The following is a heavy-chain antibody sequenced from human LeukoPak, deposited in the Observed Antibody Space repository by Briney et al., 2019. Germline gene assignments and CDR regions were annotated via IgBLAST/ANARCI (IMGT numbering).Heavy chain of an antibody. V-gene: IGHV4-59*01. CDR2: IYYSGST. J-gene: IGHJ5*02. CDR3: VREGGETSWYWFDP. CDR1: GGSISSYY. Sequence: SETLSLTCTVSGGSISSYYWSWIRQPPGKGLEWIGYIYYSGSTNYNPSLKSRVTISVDTSKNQFSLKLSSVTAADTAVYYCVREGGETSWYWFDPWGQGTLVTVSS. D-gene: IGHD6-13*01.